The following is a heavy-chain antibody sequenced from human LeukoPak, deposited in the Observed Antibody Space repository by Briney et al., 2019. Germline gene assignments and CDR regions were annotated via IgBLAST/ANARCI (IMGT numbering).Heavy chain of an antibody. CDR2: VYSENT. V-gene: IGHV4-39*07. D-gene: IGHD6-19*01. CDR3: ARGGAPFRSGWFHEIEPNFDY. CDR1: GDSISSSSFF. J-gene: IGHJ4*02. Sequence: PSETLSLTCTVSGDSISSSSFFWGWIRQPPGKGLEWIGAVYSENTYYNPSLKSRVSISVDTSKNQFSLKLSSVTAADTAVYYCARGGAPFRSGWFHEIEPNFDYWGQGTLVTVSS.